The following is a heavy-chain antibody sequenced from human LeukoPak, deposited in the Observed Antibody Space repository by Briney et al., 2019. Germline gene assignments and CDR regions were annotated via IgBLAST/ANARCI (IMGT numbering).Heavy chain of an antibody. CDR3: ARDSDYGDYIDY. CDR1: DGSINSYY. V-gene: IGHV4-59*01. CDR2: IYYNGNT. D-gene: IGHD4-17*01. J-gene: IGHJ4*02. Sequence: SETLSLTCSVSDGSINSYYWNWIRRPPGKGLEWIGYIYYNGNTNYSPSLKSRVTISVDTSKNQFSLKLSSVTAADTAVYYCARDSDYGDYIDYWGQGTLVTVSS.